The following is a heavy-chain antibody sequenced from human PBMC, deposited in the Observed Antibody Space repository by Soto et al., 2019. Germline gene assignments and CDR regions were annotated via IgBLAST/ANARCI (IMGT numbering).Heavy chain of an antibody. J-gene: IGHJ4*02. V-gene: IGHV3-23*01. CDR2: ISGSGGST. CDR1: GFSFSTYD. CDR3: AKRLAVPGTTLFDC. Sequence: AQLLESGGGLVQPGGSLRLSCAASGFSFSTYDMSWVRQAPGKGLEWVAFISGSGGSTYYADFLKGRFTISRDNSKKTLDLQKRTLGAEDTAIYYCAKRLAVPGTTLFDCWGEGTLVTVSS. D-gene: IGHD1-1*01.